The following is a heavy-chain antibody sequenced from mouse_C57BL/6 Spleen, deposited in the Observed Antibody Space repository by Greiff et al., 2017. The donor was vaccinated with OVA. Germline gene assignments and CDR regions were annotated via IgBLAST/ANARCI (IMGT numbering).Heavy chain of an antibody. V-gene: IGHV3-6*01. D-gene: IGHD2-4*01. Sequence: VQLKQSGPGLVKPSQSLSLTCSVTGYSITSGYYWNWIRQFPGNKLEWMGYISYDGSNNYNPSLKNRISITRDTSKNQFFLKLNSVTTEDTATYYCARSIYYDYEDYAMDYWGQGTSVTVSS. CDR1: GYSITSGYY. CDR2: ISYDGSN. J-gene: IGHJ4*01. CDR3: ARSIYYDYEDYAMDY.